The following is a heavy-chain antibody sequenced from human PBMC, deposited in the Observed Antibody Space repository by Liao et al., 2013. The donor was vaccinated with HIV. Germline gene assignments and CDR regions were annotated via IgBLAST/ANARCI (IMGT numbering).Heavy chain of an antibody. Sequence: QVQLQQWGAGLLKPSETLSLACAVYGESLSGYSWNWIRQAPGKGLEWIGEMHHSGTTTYSASLRSRVSMSLETSKKQFSLKLSSVTAADTAVYYCASLSIRQVVVPADDYWGQGTLVTVSS. CDR2: MHHSGTT. CDR3: ASLSIRQVVVPADDY. V-gene: IGHV4-34*01. CDR1: GESLSGYS. J-gene: IGHJ4*02. D-gene: IGHD2-2*01.